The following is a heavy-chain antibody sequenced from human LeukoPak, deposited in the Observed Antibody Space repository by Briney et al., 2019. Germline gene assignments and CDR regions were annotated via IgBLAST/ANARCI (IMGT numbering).Heavy chain of an antibody. D-gene: IGHD3-10*01. CDR1: GCTLSSYG. V-gene: IGHV3-30*18. CDR3: AKRIYGSGSYLWFDP. Sequence: GWALRLSCVASGCTLSSYGMHWVRQAPGKGLEGVAVISYDGSNKYYADSVKGRFTISRDNSKNTLYLQMNSLRAEDTAVYYCAKRIYGSGSYLWFDPWGQGTLVTVSS. J-gene: IGHJ5*02. CDR2: ISYDGSNK.